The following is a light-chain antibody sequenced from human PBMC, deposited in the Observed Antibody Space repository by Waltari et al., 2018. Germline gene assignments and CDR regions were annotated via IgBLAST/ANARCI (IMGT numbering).Light chain of an antibody. V-gene: IGLV1-47*01. Sequence: QSVLTQPPSASGTPGQRVTISCSGGRSNIGSHYVSWFQQLPGTAPKLLIYRNDQRPSGVPALFSGSKSGTSASLAISGLRSEDEADYYCAAWDGSLSAWLFGGGTKLTVL. CDR3: AAWDGSLSAWL. CDR2: RND. CDR1: RSNIGSHY. J-gene: IGLJ3*02.